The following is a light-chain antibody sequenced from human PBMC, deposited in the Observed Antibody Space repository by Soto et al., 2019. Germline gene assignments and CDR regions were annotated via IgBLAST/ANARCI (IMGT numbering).Light chain of an antibody. J-gene: IGLJ2*01. Sequence: QSALTQPASVSGSPGQSITNSCTGTSSDIGGYNYVSWYQQHPGKAPKLIIYDVSNRPSGVSNRFSGSKSGNTASLAISGLQAEDEADYYCSSYTSSKTLVFGGGTKLTVL. V-gene: IGLV2-14*03. CDR2: DVS. CDR1: SSDIGGYNY. CDR3: SSYTSSKTLV.